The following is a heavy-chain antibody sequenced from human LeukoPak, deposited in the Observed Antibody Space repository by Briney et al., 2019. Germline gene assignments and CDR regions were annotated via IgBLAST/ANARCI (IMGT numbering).Heavy chain of an antibody. CDR2: ISYDGSNK. J-gene: IGHJ4*02. D-gene: IGHD6-13*01. V-gene: IGHV3-30*04. Sequence: GGSLRLSCAASGFTFSSYAMHWVRQAPGKGLEWVAVISYDGSNKYYADSVKGRFTISRDNAKNSLYLQMNSLRAEDTAVYYCARDVAAAALDYWGQGTLVTVSS. CDR1: GFTFSSYA. CDR3: ARDVAAAALDY.